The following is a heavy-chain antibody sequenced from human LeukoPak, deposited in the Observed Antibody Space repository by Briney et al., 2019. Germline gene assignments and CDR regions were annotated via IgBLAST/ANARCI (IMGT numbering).Heavy chain of an antibody. J-gene: IGHJ4*02. Sequence: PGGSLRLSCAASLVTFNNYAMTWVRQAPGKGLEWVSTISDSGDSTYYIDSMKGRFTISRDNSKNTLYLQMNSLRDEDTAIYYCALSGYGERDHWGQGALVTVS. D-gene: IGHD5-12*01. CDR3: ALSGYGERDH. CDR1: LVTFNNYA. V-gene: IGHV3-23*01. CDR2: ISDSGDST.